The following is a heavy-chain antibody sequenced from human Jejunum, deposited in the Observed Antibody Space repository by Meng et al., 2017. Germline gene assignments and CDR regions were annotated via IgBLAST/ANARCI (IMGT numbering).Heavy chain of an antibody. CDR3: ARESMDTDSSGWYGWYFDL. V-gene: IGHV3-13*01. CDR1: GFTFSDYD. Sequence: GESLKISCEASGFTFSDYDFHWVRQAPGKGLEWVSAIGKPGDTYYPGSVKGRFTMSRENAKNSVYLQMNSLTAGDTAVYYCARESMDTDSSGWYGWYFDLWGRGTLVTVSS. D-gene: IGHD6-19*01. J-gene: IGHJ2*01. CDR2: IGKPGDT.